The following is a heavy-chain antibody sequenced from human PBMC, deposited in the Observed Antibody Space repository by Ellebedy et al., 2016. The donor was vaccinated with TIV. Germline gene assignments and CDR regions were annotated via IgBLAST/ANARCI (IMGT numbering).Heavy chain of an antibody. Sequence: PGGSLRLSCAASGFTFSNYALTWVRQAPGKGLEWVSSISGSGAATYYADSVQGRFTISRDNSKNTLYLQMESLIAEDTAVYYCAKDPALVYDTSYYYLDFWGQGTLVSVSS. V-gene: IGHV3-23*01. D-gene: IGHD3-22*01. CDR3: AKDPALVYDTSYYYLDF. CDR2: ISGSGAAT. J-gene: IGHJ4*02. CDR1: GFTFSNYA.